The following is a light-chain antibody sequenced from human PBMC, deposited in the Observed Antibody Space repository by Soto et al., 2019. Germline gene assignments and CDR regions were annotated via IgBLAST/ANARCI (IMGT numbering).Light chain of an antibody. CDR2: AVS. CDR3: CSQAGKNKYV. J-gene: IGLJ1*01. CDR1: SRDVGGQNY. V-gene: IGLV2-8*01. Sequence: QSALTQPPSASGSPGQSVAISCTGTSRDVGGQNYGSWYQQHPGKAPKLIIYAVSNRPSGVPDRFSGSKSGNTASLTISGLRAGDEAGYYCCSQAGKNKYVFGTGTKLTV.